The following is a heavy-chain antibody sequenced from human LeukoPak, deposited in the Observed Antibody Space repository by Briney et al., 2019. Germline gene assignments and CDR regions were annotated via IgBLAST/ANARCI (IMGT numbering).Heavy chain of an antibody. Sequence: GGSLRLSCAASGFTFSSYWMSWVRQAPGKGLEWVANIKQDGSEKYYVDSVKGRFTISRDNAKNSLYLQMNSLRAEDTAVYYCARDSDGFGELSDAFDIWGQGTMVTVSS. J-gene: IGHJ3*02. CDR3: ARDSDGFGELSDAFDI. D-gene: IGHD3-10*01. V-gene: IGHV3-7*01. CDR2: IKQDGSEK. CDR1: GFTFSSYW.